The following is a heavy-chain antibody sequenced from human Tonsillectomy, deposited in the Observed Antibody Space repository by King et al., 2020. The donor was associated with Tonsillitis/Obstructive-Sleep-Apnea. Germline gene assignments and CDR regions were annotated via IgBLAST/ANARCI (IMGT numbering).Heavy chain of an antibody. CDR3: ARQGGGGGYYYLDV. D-gene: IGHD3-16*01. J-gene: IGHJ6*02. CDR2: IYYSGST. Sequence: QLQESGPGLMKPSKTLSLTCTVSGGSISSSSYYWGWIRQPPGKGLEWIGSIYYSGSTYYNPSLKSRLTISVDTSMNQFSLRLSSVTAADTAVYYCARQGGGGGYYYLDVWGQGTTVTVSS. V-gene: IGHV4-39*01. CDR1: GGSISSSSYY.